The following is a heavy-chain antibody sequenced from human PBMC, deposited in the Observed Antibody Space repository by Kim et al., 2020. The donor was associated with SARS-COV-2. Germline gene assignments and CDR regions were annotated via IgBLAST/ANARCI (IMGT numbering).Heavy chain of an antibody. CDR3: ARDFGEQYYYYGMDV. CDR2: IKQDGSEK. V-gene: IGHV3-7*03. D-gene: IGHD3-10*01. CDR1: GFTFSSYW. Sequence: GGSLRLSCAASGFTFSSYWMSWVRQAPGKGLEWVANIKQDGSEKYYVDSVKGRFTISRDNAKNSLYLQMNSLRAEDTAVYYCARDFGEQYYYYGMDVWGQGTTVTVSS. J-gene: IGHJ6*02.